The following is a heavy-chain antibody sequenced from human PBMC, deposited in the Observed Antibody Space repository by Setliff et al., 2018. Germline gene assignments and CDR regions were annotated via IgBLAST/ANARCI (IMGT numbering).Heavy chain of an antibody. V-gene: IGHV4-59*08. D-gene: IGHD3-10*01. CDR2: FYHSGSM. Sequence: ESLKISCAASGFTFSSYSMKWVRQPPGKGLEWVGYFYHSGSMNYNPSLKGRVTMSVDTSNNQLSLQLTSVSAADTAIYYCARAYYYASGNSHNYYMDVWGKGTAVTVSS. CDR3: ARAYYYASGNSHNYYMDV. CDR1: GFTFSSYS. J-gene: IGHJ6*03.